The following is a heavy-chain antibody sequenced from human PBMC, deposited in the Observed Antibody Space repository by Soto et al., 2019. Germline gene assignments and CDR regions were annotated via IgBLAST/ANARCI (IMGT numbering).Heavy chain of an antibody. CDR2: INPNSGGT. J-gene: IGHJ5*02. Sequence: ASVKVSCKASGYTFTGYYMHWVRQAPGQGLEWMGWINPNSGGTNYAQKFQGRVTITRDTSASTAYMELSSLRSEDTAVYYCARGLGIGRNWFDPWGQGTLVTVSS. D-gene: IGHD2-21*01. V-gene: IGHV1-2*02. CDR1: GYTFTGYY. CDR3: ARGLGIGRNWFDP.